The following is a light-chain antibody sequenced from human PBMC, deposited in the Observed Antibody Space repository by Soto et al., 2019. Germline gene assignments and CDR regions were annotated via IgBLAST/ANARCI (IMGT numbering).Light chain of an antibody. J-gene: IGKJ1*01. V-gene: IGKV3-15*01. CDR2: DAS. CDR1: QSVSSN. Sequence: EIVLTQSPGTLSLSPGERATLSCRASQSVSSNLAWYQQKPGQAPRLLIYDASTRATGIPVRFGGSGFGTEFTLTVSRLQSEDFAVYYCQQYKNWPRTFGQGTKVDIK. CDR3: QQYKNWPRT.